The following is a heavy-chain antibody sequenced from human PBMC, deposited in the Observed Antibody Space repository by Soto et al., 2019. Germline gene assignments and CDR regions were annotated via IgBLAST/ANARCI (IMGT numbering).Heavy chain of an antibody. J-gene: IGHJ6*02. Sequence: GGSLRLSCAASGFTFNNYAMNWVRQAPGKGLEWVSAISGSDGSTYYADSVKGRFTISRDNSKNTLYLQMNSLRAEDTAIYYCATYTTSWDPYYDFGMDVWGQGTTVTVS. D-gene: IGHD6-13*01. CDR2: ISGSDGST. CDR1: GFTFNNYA. CDR3: ATYTTSWDPYYDFGMDV. V-gene: IGHV3-23*01.